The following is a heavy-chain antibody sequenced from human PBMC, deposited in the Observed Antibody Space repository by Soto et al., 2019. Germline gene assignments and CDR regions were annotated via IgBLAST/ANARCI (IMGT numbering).Heavy chain of an antibody. V-gene: IGHV3-21*01. D-gene: IGHD2-15*01. Sequence: GGSLRLSCAASGFTFSSYSMNWVRQAPGKGLEWVSSISSSSSYIYYADSVKGRFTISRDNAKNSLYLQMNSLRAEDTAVYYCARDLYCSGGSCYPLWYFDLWGRGTLVTVSS. CDR3: ARDLYCSGGSCYPLWYFDL. J-gene: IGHJ2*01. CDR1: GFTFSSYS. CDR2: ISSSSSYI.